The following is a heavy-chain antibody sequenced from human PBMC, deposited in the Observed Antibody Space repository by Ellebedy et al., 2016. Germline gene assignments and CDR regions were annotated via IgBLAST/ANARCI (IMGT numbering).Heavy chain of an antibody. CDR2: INSDGSST. Sequence: GESLKISCAASGFTFSSYWMHWVRQAPGKGLVWVSRINSDGSSTSYADSVKGRFTISRDNAKNTLYLQMNSLRAEDTAVYYCAREGSYYGMDVWGQGTTATVSS. V-gene: IGHV3-74*01. D-gene: IGHD3-10*01. CDR1: GFTFSSYW. J-gene: IGHJ6*02. CDR3: AREGSYYGMDV.